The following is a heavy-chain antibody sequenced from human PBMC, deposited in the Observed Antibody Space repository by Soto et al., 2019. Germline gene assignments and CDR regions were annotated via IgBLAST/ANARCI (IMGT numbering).Heavy chain of an antibody. D-gene: IGHD6-13*01. Sequence: EVQLLESGGGLVQPGGSLRLSCAASGFTYSSYALAWVRQAPGKGLEWVSSISGGGGDTSYADSVRGRFTISRDNAKNSLFLQMNSLRDEDTAMYYCARDNGRAGSFDPWGQGTLVTVSS. J-gene: IGHJ5*02. CDR2: ISGGGGDT. CDR1: GFTYSSYA. CDR3: ARDNGRAGSFDP. V-gene: IGHV3-23*01.